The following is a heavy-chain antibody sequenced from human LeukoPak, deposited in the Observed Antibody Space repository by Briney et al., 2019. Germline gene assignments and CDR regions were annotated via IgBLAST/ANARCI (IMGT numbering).Heavy chain of an antibody. CDR1: GFTFSSYA. CDR3: ARDLRGSNAY. Sequence: GGSLRLSCAASGFTFSSYAMRWVRQAPGKGLEYVSGISSNGGSTNYANSVKGRFTISRDNSKNTLYLQMGSLRVEDMAVYYCARDLRGSNAYWGQGTLVTVSS. V-gene: IGHV3-64*01. J-gene: IGHJ4*02. D-gene: IGHD1-26*01. CDR2: ISSNGGST.